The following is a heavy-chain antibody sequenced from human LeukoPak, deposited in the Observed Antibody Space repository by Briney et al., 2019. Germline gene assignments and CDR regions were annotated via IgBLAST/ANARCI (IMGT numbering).Heavy chain of an antibody. CDR2: IYTSGST. CDR3: ARDLTRITMIVADDAFDI. J-gene: IGHJ3*02. CDR1: GGSISSYY. V-gene: IGHV4-4*07. D-gene: IGHD3-22*01. Sequence: SETLSLTCTVSGGSISSYYWSWIRQPAGKGLEWIGRIYTSGSTNYNPSLKSRVTMSVDTSKNQFSLKLSSVTAAGTAVYYCARDLTRITMIVADDAFDIWGPGTMVTVSS.